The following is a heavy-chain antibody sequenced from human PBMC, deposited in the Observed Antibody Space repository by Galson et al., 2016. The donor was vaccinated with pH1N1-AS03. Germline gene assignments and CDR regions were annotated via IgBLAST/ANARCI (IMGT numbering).Heavy chain of an antibody. J-gene: IGHJ4*02. D-gene: IGHD3-16*01. CDR1: GFTLSAYW. V-gene: IGHV3-74*03. CDR2: ISWDGSTR. CDR3: VAYDWGRPDF. Sequence: SLRLSCAVSGFTLSAYWMYWARQTPGKRPVWVSRISWDGSTREHADSVKGVFSVSRDNARNTLHLQMSNLRDDDTAVYYCVAYDWGRPDFWGQGTLVTVSS.